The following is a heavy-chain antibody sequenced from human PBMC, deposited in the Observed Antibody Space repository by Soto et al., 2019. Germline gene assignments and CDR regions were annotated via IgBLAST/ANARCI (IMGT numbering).Heavy chain of an antibody. CDR3: ARGAYYYDSSGLSY. Sequence: GGSLRLSCAASGVTFSSYSMNWVRQAPGKGLEWVSYISSSSSTIYYADSVKGRFTISRDNAKNSLYLQMNSLRAEDTAVYYCARGAYYYDSSGLSYWGQGTLVNVS. CDR1: GVTFSSYS. D-gene: IGHD3-22*01. V-gene: IGHV3-48*01. J-gene: IGHJ4*02. CDR2: ISSSSSTI.